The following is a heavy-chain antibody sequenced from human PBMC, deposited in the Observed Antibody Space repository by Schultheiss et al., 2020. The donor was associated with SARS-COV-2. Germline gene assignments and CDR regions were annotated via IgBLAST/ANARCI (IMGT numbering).Heavy chain of an antibody. CDR3: VRDSAYNPEL. Sequence: GGSLRLSCSASGFTFSDYAMHWVRQAPGKGLEWISYINSGGTEIYYEDSVKGRFTMSRDNAKNTLYVQMNSLRAEDTAVYYCVRDSAYNPELWGQGTLVTVSS. D-gene: IGHD1-14*01. J-gene: IGHJ4*02. V-gene: IGHV3-48*03. CDR1: GFTFSDYA. CDR2: INSGGTEI.